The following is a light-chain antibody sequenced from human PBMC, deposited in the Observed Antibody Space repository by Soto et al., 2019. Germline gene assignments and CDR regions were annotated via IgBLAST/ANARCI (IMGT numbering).Light chain of an antibody. CDR2: DVS. J-gene: IGKJ4*01. CDR3: QQYNSN. Sequence: IQMTQSPSTVSAPVGDRVTITCRASQSINNWLAWYQQKPGKAPKLLIYDVSSLGSGVPSRFSGSGSGAEFTLTISSLQPDDFATYYCQQYNSNFGGGTRVEIK. V-gene: IGKV1-5*01. CDR1: QSINNW.